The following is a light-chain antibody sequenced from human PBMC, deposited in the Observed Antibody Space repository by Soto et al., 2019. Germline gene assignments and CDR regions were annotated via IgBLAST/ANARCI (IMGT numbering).Light chain of an antibody. J-gene: IGKJ5*01. CDR1: QTISTY. V-gene: IGKV1-39*01. CDR3: QQSYSTPSIT. CDR2: GAS. Sequence: DIQMTQSPSSLSASVGDRVTITCRASQTISTYLNWYQQKPGKAPILLIYGASSLQSGVPSRFSGSGSGTDFTLTISSLQREDFATYYCQQSYSTPSITFGQGTRWRL.